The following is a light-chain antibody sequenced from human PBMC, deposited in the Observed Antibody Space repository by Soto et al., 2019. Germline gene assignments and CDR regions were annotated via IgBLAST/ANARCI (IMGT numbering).Light chain of an antibody. J-gene: IGLJ1*01. CDR3: SSYTTSSTYV. CDR1: SSDVGAYNY. Sequence: ALTQPASVSGYPGQSITISCTGASSDVGAYNYVAWCQQHPGKGPKLLIYDVSNRPSGFSSRFAGSKSGNTASLTISGLRAEDEADYFCSSYTTSSTYVFGTG. CDR2: DVS. V-gene: IGLV2-14*01.